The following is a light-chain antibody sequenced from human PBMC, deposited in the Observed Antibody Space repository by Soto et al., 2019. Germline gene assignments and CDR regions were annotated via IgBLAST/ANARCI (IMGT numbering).Light chain of an antibody. CDR2: TNI. CDR1: SSNIGSDS. Sequence: QSVLTQPPSASGTPGQRVTISCSGSSSNIGSDSVNWYQQLPGTAPKLLIYTNIQRPSGVPDRFSGSKSGTSASLAISGLQSEDEADYYCAAWDDGLNGVVFGGGTKLTVL. CDR3: AAWDDGLNGVV. J-gene: IGLJ2*01. V-gene: IGLV1-44*01.